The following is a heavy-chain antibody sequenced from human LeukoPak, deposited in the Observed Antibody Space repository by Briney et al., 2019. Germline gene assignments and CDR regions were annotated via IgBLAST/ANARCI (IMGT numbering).Heavy chain of an antibody. CDR1: GGSISSTSYY. Sequence: SETLSLTCSVSGGSISSTSYYWGWIRQPPGRGLEWIGSIYYRGSTYYNPSLKSRVTISVDTSKNQFSLKLSSVTAADTAVYYCARGSVDGDFDYWGQGTLVTVSS. CDR3: ARGSVDGDFDY. D-gene: IGHD3-9*01. V-gene: IGHV4-39*07. CDR2: IYYRGST. J-gene: IGHJ4*02.